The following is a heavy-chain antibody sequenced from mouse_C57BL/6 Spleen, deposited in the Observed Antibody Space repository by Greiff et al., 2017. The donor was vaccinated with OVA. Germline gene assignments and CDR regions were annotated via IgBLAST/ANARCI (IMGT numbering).Heavy chain of an antibody. Sequence: QVQLKQPGAELVKPGASVKLSCKASGYTFTSYWMHWVKQRPGQGLEWIGMIHPNSGSTNYNEKFKSKATLTVDKSSSTAYMQLSSLTSEDSAVYYCERGDYDGAYWGQGTLVTVSA. J-gene: IGHJ3*01. V-gene: IGHV1-64*01. CDR3: ERGDYDGAY. CDR2: IHPNSGST. CDR1: GYTFTSYW. D-gene: IGHD2-4*01.